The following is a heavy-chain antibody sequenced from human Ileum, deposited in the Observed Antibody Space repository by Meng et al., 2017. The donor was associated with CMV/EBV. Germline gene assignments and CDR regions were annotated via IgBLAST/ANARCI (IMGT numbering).Heavy chain of an antibody. J-gene: IGHJ4*02. CDR1: GGSISRANW. CDR3: TTGSAYSPPGQFHQ. CDR2: VYRGGNA. D-gene: IGHD3-22*01. V-gene: IGHV4-4*02. Sequence: VSGGSISRANWWTWVRQTPGKGLEWIGEVYRGGNAMYNPSLQSRLTISVDDSTSQVSLRLRSVTAADTAMYYCTTGSAYSPPGQFHQWGQGTLVTVSS.